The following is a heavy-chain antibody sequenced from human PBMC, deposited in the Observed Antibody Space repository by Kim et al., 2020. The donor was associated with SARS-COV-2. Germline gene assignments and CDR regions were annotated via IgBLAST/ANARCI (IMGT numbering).Heavy chain of an antibody. CDR2: ISWNSGSI. Sequence: GGSLRLSCAASGFTFDDYAMHWVRQAPGKGLEWVSGISWNSGSIGYADSVKGRFTISRDNAKNSLYLQMNSLRAEDTALYYCAKDRRDGYNWGVYFDYWGQGTLVTVSS. CDR1: GFTFDDYA. V-gene: IGHV3-9*01. D-gene: IGHD5-12*01. J-gene: IGHJ4*02. CDR3: AKDRRDGYNWGVYFDY.